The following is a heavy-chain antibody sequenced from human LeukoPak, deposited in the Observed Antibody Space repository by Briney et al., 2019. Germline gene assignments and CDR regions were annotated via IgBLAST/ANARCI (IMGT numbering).Heavy chain of an antibody. J-gene: IGHJ4*02. CDR1: GGSISSGGYY. CDR2: IYYSGST. CDR3: ARARDYGGNLDYFDY. D-gene: IGHD4-23*01. V-gene: IGHV4-31*03. Sequence: PSETLSLTCTVSGGSISSGGYYWSRIRQHPGKGLEWIGYIYYSGSTYYNPSLKSRATISVDTSKNQFSLKLSSVTAADTAVYYCARARDYGGNLDYFDYWGQGTLVTVSS.